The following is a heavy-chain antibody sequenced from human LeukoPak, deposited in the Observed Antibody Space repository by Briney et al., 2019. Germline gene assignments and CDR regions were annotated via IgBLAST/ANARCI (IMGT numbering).Heavy chain of an antibody. J-gene: IGHJ3*02. CDR2: IYPGDSDT. CDR1: GYSFTSYW. V-gene: IGHV5-51*01. D-gene: IGHD3-22*01. CDR3: AGSRTYYYDSSGYPDAFGI. Sequence: GESLQISCKGSGYSFTSYWIGWVRQMPGKGLEWMGIIYPGDSDTRYSPSFQGQVTISADKSISTAYLQWSSLKASDTAMYYCAGSRTYYYDSSGYPDAFGIWGQGTMVTVSS.